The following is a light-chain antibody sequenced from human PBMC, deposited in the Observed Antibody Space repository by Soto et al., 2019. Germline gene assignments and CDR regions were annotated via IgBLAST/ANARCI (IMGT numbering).Light chain of an antibody. CDR1: SSDVGGYNY. Sequence: QSALTQPASVSGSPGQSITISCTGTSSDVGGYNYVSWYQQHPGKAPKLMIYDVSNRPSGGSNRFSGSKSGNTASLTISVLQAEDEADYYCSSYTRSSFYVFGTGTKVTVL. CDR2: DVS. V-gene: IGLV2-14*01. J-gene: IGLJ1*01. CDR3: SSYTRSSFYV.